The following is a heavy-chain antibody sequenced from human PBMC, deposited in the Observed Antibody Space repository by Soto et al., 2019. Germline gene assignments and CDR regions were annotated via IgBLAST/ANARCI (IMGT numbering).Heavy chain of an antibody. D-gene: IGHD2-8*01. J-gene: IGHJ3*02. CDR1: GFTFSTYW. Sequence: GGSLRLSCAASGFTFSTYWMSWVRQAPGKGLEWVANIKQDGSQKYYVDSVKGRFTISRDNAKNSLYLQMNSLRAEDTAVYYCARVGVYCTNGLCYGRNDAFDIWGQGTMVTVSS. V-gene: IGHV3-7*01. CDR2: IKQDGSQK. CDR3: ARVGVYCTNGLCYGRNDAFDI.